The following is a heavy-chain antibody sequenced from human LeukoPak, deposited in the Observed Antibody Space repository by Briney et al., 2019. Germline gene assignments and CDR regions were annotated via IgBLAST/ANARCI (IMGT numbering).Heavy chain of an antibody. CDR2: INHSGST. Sequence: SETLSLTGAVYGGSFSGYYWSWIRQPPGKGREWIGEINHSGSTNYNPSLKSRVTISVDTSKNQFFLKRSSVTAADAAVYYCARRWVAVAGNFDYWGQGTLVTVSS. J-gene: IGHJ4*02. V-gene: IGHV4-34*01. CDR1: GGSFSGYY. CDR3: ARRWVAVAGNFDY. D-gene: IGHD6-19*01.